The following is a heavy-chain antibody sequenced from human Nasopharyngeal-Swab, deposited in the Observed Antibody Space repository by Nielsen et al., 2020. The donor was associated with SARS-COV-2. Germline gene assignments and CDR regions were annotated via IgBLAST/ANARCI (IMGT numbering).Heavy chain of an antibody. D-gene: IGHD6-19*01. J-gene: IGHJ6*02. CDR2: ISSSSSTK. CDR1: GFTFDDYA. V-gene: IGHV3-48*04. Sequence: GESLKISCAASGFTFDDYAMNWVRQAPGKGLEWVSYISSSSSTKYYADSVKGRFTISRDNAKSSLYLQMNSLRAEDTAVYYCARGAVAYMSYYYYYGMDVWGQGTTVTVSS. CDR3: ARGAVAYMSYYYYYGMDV.